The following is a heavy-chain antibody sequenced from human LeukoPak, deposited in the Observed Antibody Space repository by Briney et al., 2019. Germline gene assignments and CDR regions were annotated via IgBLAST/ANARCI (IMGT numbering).Heavy chain of an antibody. CDR3: ARSDPPWGDYGGNSGQAFDI. J-gene: IGHJ3*02. D-gene: IGHD4-23*01. CDR2: IWYDGSNK. Sequence: PGRSLRLSWAASGFTFSSYGMHWVRQAPGKGLEWVAVIWYDGSNKYYADSVKGRFTISRDNSKNTLYLQMNSLRAEDTAVYYCARSDPPWGDYGGNSGQAFDIWGQGTMVTVSS. V-gene: IGHV3-33*01. CDR1: GFTFSSYG.